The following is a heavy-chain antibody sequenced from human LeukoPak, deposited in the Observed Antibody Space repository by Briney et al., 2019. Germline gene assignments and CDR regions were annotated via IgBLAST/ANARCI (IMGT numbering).Heavy chain of an antibody. Sequence: GGSLRLSCAASGFTLSSYAMSWVRQAPGKGLEWVSAISDSGNTYHADSVKGRFTISRDSSKNTLFLQMNRLRPEDAAVYYCAKAPVTTCRGAYCYSFDYWGQGTLVTVSS. CDR3: AKAPVTTCRGAYCYSFDY. V-gene: IGHV3-23*01. D-gene: IGHD2-21*01. J-gene: IGHJ4*02. CDR1: GFTLSSYA. CDR2: ISDSGNT.